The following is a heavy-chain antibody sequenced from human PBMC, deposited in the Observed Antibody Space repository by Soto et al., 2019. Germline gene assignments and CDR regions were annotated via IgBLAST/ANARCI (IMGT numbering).Heavy chain of an antibody. CDR3: ARLPPDFWSGYYYGMDV. V-gene: IGHV5-51*01. D-gene: IGHD3-3*01. J-gene: IGHJ6*02. Sequence: PGESLKISCKGSGYSFTSYWIGWVRQMPGKGLEWMGIIYPGDSDTRYSPSFQGQVTISADKSISTAYLQWSSLKASDTAMYYCARLPPDFWSGYYYGMDVWGQGTTVTVSS. CDR1: GYSFTSYW. CDR2: IYPGDSDT.